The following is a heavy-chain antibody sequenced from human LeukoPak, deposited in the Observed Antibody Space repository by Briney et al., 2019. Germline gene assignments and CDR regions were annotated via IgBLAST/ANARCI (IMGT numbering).Heavy chain of an antibody. D-gene: IGHD3-10*01. V-gene: IGHV3-9*01. J-gene: IGHJ3*02. Sequence: GGSLRLSCAASGFTFDDYAMPWVRQAPGKGLEWVSGISWNSGSIGYADSVKGRFTISRDNAKNSLYLQMNSLRAEDTALYYCAKDFGVSPHAFDIWGQGTMVTVSS. CDR1: GFTFDDYA. CDR2: ISWNSGSI. CDR3: AKDFGVSPHAFDI.